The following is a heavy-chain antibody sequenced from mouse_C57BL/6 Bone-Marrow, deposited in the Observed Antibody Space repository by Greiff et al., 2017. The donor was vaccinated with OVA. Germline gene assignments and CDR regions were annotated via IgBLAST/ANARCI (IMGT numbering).Heavy chain of an antibody. D-gene: IGHD2-4*01. CDR1: GFSFNTYA. J-gene: IGHJ2*01. CDR2: IRSKSNNYAT. CDR3: VRLGYDYEGDY. Sequence: EVMLVESGGGLVQPKGSLKLSCAASGFSFNTYAMNWVRQAPGKGLEWVARIRSKSNNYATYYADSVKDRFTISRDDSESMLYLQMNNLKTEDTAMYYCVRLGYDYEGDYWGQGTTLTVSS. V-gene: IGHV10-1*01.